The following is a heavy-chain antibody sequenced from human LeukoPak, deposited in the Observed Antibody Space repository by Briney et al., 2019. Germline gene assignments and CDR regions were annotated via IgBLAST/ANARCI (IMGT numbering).Heavy chain of an antibody. Sequence: GGSLRLSCAASGFTFTSYAMSWVRQAPGKGLEWVSTISGSGGNTYYADSVKGRFTISRVNFRNTLYLQMNSLRAEDTAVYYCAKGALWWPLDYWGQGSLVIVSS. CDR3: AKGALWWPLDY. V-gene: IGHV3-23*01. J-gene: IGHJ4*02. CDR2: ISGSGGNT. D-gene: IGHD2-21*01. CDR1: GFTFTSYA.